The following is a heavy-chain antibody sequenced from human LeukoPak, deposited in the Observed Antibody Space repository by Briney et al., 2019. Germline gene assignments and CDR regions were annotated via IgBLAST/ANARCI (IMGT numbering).Heavy chain of an antibody. CDR2: IHQSGSA. CDR1: GGSIRSSNYY. D-gene: IGHD3-10*01. CDR3: ARVEWFGELSPFDI. Sequence: SETLSLTCTVSGGSIRSSNYYWGWIRQPPGKGLEWIGSIHQSGSAYYNPSLKSRVTISVDTSKNQFSLKLSSVTAADTAVYYCARVEWFGELSPFDIWGQGTMVTVSS. V-gene: IGHV4-39*07. J-gene: IGHJ3*02.